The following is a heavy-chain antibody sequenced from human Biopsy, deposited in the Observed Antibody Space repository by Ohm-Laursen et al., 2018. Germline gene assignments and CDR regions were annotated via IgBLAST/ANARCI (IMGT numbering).Heavy chain of an antibody. Sequence: GTLSLTCTVSGGSINSYYWSWMRQPAGKGLEWIGRLFTSGPTNYSPSFNNRVTMSVDTPKKQFSLRLTSVTAADTGVYYCVRGGSGSFPFDYWGPGTLVTVSS. CDR1: GGSINSYY. V-gene: IGHV4-4*07. D-gene: IGHD3-10*01. J-gene: IGHJ4*02. CDR2: LFTSGPT. CDR3: VRGGSGSFPFDY.